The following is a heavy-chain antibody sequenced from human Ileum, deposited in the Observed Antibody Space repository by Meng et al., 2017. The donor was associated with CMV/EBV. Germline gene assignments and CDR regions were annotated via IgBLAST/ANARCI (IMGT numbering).Heavy chain of an antibody. CDR1: GGTLSSYA. CDR3: ARGGGTYDRQAFDP. CDR2: IIPIIGTT. Sequence: KASGGTLSSYAFSWVRQAPGQGLEWMGEIIPIIGTTKYAPKFQDRVTITTDESTYTVYMDLTSLTSEDTALYYGARGGGTYDRQAFDPWGQGTLVTVSS. D-gene: IGHD3-3*01. V-gene: IGHV1-69*05. J-gene: IGHJ5*02.